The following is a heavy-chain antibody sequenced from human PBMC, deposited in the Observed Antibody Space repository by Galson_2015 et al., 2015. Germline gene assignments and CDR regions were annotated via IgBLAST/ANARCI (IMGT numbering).Heavy chain of an antibody. D-gene: IGHD6-13*01. CDR3: AHRLQQLTAFDI. CDR2: IHWNDDK. Sequence: PALVKPTQTLTLTCTFSGFSLPTSGVGVGWIRQPPGKALEWLALIHWNDDKRYTPSLKSRVTITKDTSKNQVVLTMTNTDPVDTATHYCAHRLQQLTAFDIWGQGTMVTVSS. V-gene: IGHV2-5*01. J-gene: IGHJ3*02. CDR1: GFSLPTSGVG.